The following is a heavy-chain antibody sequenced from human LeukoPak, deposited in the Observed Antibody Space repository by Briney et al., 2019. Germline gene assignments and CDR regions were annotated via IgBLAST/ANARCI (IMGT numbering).Heavy chain of an antibody. CDR1: GDSISGYY. CDR3: ATTDLESIAAAGTHFQH. J-gene: IGHJ1*01. Sequence: PSETLSLTCTVSGDSISGYYWNWIRQPPGKGLEWIGYIFYSGSTNTESTNYNPSLKSRVIISVDTSNNQFSLRLTSVTAAETAVYYCATTDLESIAAAGTHFQHWGQGTLVTVSS. V-gene: IGHV4-59*08. D-gene: IGHD6-13*01. CDR2: IFYSGSTNTEST.